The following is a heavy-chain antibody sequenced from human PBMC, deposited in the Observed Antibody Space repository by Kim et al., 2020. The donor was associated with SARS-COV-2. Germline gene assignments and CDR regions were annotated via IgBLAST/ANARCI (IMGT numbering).Heavy chain of an antibody. Sequence: ASVKVSCKASGYTFTTSGISWVRQAPGQEPEWMGWISGYNGVTIYAQRLQDRVTITSDTSTSTAYMDLRNLRSDDTAVYYCARGGGHNWPYYIYFLGQGT. J-gene: IGHJ4*02. CDR3: ARGGGHNWPYYIYF. CDR2: ISGYNGVT. CDR1: GYTFTTSG. V-gene: IGHV1-18*01. D-gene: IGHD1-1*01.